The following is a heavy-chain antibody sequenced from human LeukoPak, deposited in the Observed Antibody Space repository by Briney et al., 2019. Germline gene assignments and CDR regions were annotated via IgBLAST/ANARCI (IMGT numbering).Heavy chain of an antibody. CDR3: ARDWRFGELFDYFDY. D-gene: IGHD3-10*01. V-gene: IGHV3-21*01. J-gene: IGHJ4*02. Sequence: GGSLRLSCAASGFTFSSYSMNWVRQAPGKGLEWVSSISSSSSYIYYADSVKGRFTISRGNAKNSLYLQMNSLRAEDTAVYYCARDWRFGELFDYFDYWGQGTLVTVSS. CDR2: ISSSSSYI. CDR1: GFTFSSYS.